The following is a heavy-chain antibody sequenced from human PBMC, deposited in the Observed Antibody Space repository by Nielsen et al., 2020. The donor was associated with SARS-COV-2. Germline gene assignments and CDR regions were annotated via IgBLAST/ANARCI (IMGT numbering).Heavy chain of an antibody. D-gene: IGHD3-16*01. CDR3: AKAGVMITFGGDVDYFES. Sequence: GGSLRLSCAGSEFTFSRHGVNWVRLAPGKGLEWVAAISYDRSNIYYADSVKGRFTISRDSSRNTLNLYMNSLRAEDTAVYYCAKAGVMITFGGDVDYFESWGQGTLVTVSS. CDR2: ISYDRSNI. J-gene: IGHJ4*02. V-gene: IGHV3-30*18. CDR1: EFTFSRHG.